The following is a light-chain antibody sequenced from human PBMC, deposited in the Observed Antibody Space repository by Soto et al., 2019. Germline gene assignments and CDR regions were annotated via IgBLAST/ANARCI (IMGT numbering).Light chain of an antibody. CDR1: SSDVGGYNY. V-gene: IGLV2-14*01. CDR2: EVS. CDR3: SSYTSRPSLFV. Sequence: QSVLTQPASVSGSPGQSVTISCTVTSSDVGGYNYVSWYQQHPGKAPKLVIFEVSIRPSGVSIRFSGSKSGNTASLTTSGLQTEDEADYYCSSYTSRPSLFVFGSGTKVTVL. J-gene: IGLJ1*01.